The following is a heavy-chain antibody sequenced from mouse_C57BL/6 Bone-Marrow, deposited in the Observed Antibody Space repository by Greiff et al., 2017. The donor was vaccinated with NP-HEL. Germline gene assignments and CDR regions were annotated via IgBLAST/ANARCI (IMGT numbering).Heavy chain of an antibody. CDR1: GYTFTSYW. Sequence: VQLQQPGAELVKPGASVKLSCKASGYTFTSYWTQWAKQRPGQGLEWIGEIDPSDSYTNYNQKFKGKATLTVDTSSSTAYMQLSSLTSEDSAVYYGASEGGRSAWLAYGGQGSLVSVSA. J-gene: IGHJ3*01. CDR3: ASEGGRSAWLAY. V-gene: IGHV1-50*01. D-gene: IGHD1-1*01. CDR2: IDPSDSYT.